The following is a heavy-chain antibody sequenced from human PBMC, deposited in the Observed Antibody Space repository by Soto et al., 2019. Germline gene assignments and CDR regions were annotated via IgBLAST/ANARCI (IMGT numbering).Heavy chain of an antibody. CDR3: ARVRQLVGYFYYYMDV. J-gene: IGHJ6*03. D-gene: IGHD6-6*01. CDR2: INAGNGNT. V-gene: IGHV1-3*01. CDR1: GYTFTSYA. Sequence: GASVKVSCKSSGYTFTSYAMHWVRQAPGQRLEWMGWINAGNGNTKYSQKFQGRVTITRDTSASTAYMELSGLRSDDTAVYYCARVRQLVGYFYYYMDVWGKGTTVTVSS.